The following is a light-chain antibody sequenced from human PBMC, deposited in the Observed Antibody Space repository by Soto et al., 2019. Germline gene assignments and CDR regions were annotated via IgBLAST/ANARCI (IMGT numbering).Light chain of an antibody. V-gene: IGLV2-23*01. CDR3: SSYANAVV. CDR2: EGS. Sequence: QSALTQPASVSGSPGQSITISCPRSSSNVESYNLVSWYQHPPGKAPKLIIYEGSERPSGVSNRFSGAQSGHTASLTISGLQAEDEADYYCSSYANAVVFGGGTKLTVL. CDR1: SSNVESYNL. J-gene: IGLJ2*01.